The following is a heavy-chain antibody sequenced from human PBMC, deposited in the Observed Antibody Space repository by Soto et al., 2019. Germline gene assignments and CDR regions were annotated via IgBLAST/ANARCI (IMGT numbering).Heavy chain of an antibody. J-gene: IGHJ4*02. V-gene: IGHV3-48*01. CDR1: GFTFSIYS. CDR2: ISHTGSTI. CDR3: ARGTSCSSDTCYDLGATKFDH. D-gene: IGHD2-2*01. Sequence: EVQLVESGGVLVQPGGSLRLSCAASGFTFSIYSLNWVRQAPGKGLEWISYISHTGSTIYYADSVKGRFTVSRDNAKKSLYLQMNSLRAEDTAIYYCARGTSCSSDTCYDLGATKFDHWGQGTLVAVSS.